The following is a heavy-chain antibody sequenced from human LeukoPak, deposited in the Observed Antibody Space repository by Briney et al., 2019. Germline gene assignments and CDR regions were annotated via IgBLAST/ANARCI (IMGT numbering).Heavy chain of an antibody. D-gene: IGHD6-19*01. CDR1: GGTFSSYA. J-gene: IGHJ4*02. CDR2: IIPILGIA. V-gene: IGHV1-69*04. CDR3: ARVEAGFDY. Sequence: SVKVSCKASGGTFSSYAISWVRQAPGQGLEWMGRIIPILGIANYAQKFQGRVTITADKSTSTAYMELSSLRSDDTAVYYCARVEAGFDYWGQGTLVTVSS.